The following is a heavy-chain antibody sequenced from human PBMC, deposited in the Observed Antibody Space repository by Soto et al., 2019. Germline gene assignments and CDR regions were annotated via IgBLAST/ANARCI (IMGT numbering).Heavy chain of an antibody. CDR1: VFTFSYYA. CDR2: VSHDGGNT. CDR3: AKGGRPWLVASDFNY. V-gene: IGHV3-30*18. Sequence: GGSLRLSFAASVFTFSYYAMHWVRQAPGKGLEWLAVVSHDGGNTXXADSVKGRXTISRDGSKYTXSLEMXNLRAEDTAVYYCAKGGRPWLVASDFNYWGQG. J-gene: IGHJ4*02. D-gene: IGHD6-19*01.